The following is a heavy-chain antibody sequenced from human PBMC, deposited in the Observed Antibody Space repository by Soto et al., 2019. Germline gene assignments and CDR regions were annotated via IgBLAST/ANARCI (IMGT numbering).Heavy chain of an antibody. CDR1: GYSVTSSDYY. Sequence: SETLSLTCSVSGYSVTSSDYYWAWVRQPPGKGLEWIGSMFYSGLTYYNPSLKSRVTLSVDTSKNQFSVRLNSVTAADTAVYYCAPLSVSLSGPYGIHVWGQGTTVTVSS. V-gene: IGHV4-39*01. D-gene: IGHD2-15*01. J-gene: IGHJ6*02. CDR3: APLSVSLSGPYGIHV. CDR2: MFYSGLT.